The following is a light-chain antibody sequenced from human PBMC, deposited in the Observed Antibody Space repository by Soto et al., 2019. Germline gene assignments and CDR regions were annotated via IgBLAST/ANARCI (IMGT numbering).Light chain of an antibody. CDR3: QQYGSSPIT. Sequence: EIVLTHSPGTLSLCTGERATLSSRSSQCVTSSYLAWYQQKPGQAPRLLIYGASGRATGIPDRFSGSASGTDFSASGTDFTLTISRLQHEDFAVYYGQQYGSSPITFGQGTRLENK. J-gene: IGKJ5*01. V-gene: IGKV3-20*01. CDR2: GAS. CDR1: QCVTSSY.